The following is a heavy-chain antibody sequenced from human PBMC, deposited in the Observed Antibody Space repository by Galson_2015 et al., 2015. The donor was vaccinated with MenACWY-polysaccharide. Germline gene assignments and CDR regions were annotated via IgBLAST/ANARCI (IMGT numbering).Heavy chain of an antibody. CDR2: TSGSGSAT. D-gene: IGHD2-2*01. CDR3: AVHCSSTSCYSPLSRL. J-gene: IGHJ3*01. Sequence: SLRLSCAASGFTFSDYYMHWIRQAPGKGLEWVSYTSGSGSATYFADSVKGRFIISRDNAKNSLYLQMNSLRAEDTAVYYCAVHCSSTSCYSPLSRLWGQGTMVTVSS. V-gene: IGHV3-11*01. CDR1: GFTFSDYY.